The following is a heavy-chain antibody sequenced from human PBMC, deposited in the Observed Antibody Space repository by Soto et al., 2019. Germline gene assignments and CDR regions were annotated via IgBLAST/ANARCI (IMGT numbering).Heavy chain of an antibody. CDR3: ARDLYSSSSLGYYYYGMDV. D-gene: IGHD6-6*01. CDR2: ISSSSSYI. V-gene: IGHV3-21*01. CDR1: GFTFSSYS. Sequence: PGGSLRLSCAASGFTFSSYSMNWVRQAPGKGLEWVSSISSSSSYIYYADSVKGRFTISRDNAKNSLYLQMNSLRAEDTAVYYCARDLYSSSSLGYYYYGMDVWGQGTTVTVSS. J-gene: IGHJ6*02.